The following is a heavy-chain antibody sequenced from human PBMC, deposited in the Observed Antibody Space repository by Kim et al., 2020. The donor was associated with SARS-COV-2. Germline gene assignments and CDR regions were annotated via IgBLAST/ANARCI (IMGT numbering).Heavy chain of an antibody. Sequence: GGSLRLSCAASGFTVSNNYMSWVRQAPGKGLEWVSLIYSNGNTDYAHSVTGRFTISGDNSKNTLYLQMNSLRAEDTAVYYCARGDHYYDAFDIWGQGTMV. J-gene: IGHJ3*02. CDR3: ARGDHYYDAFDI. D-gene: IGHD3-22*01. V-gene: IGHV3-66*01. CDR2: IYSNGNT. CDR1: GFTVSNNY.